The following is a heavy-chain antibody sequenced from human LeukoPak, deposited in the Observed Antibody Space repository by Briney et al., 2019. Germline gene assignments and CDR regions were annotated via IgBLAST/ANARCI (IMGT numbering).Heavy chain of an antibody. CDR3: ARTNSMLYYFDY. D-gene: IGHD2-8*01. V-gene: IGHV3-53*01. CDR2: IYSGGST. CDR1: GFTVSSNY. J-gene: IGHJ4*02. Sequence: GGSLRLSCAASGFTVSSNYMSWVRHAPGKGLEWVSVIYSGGSTYYADSVKGRFTISRDNSKNTLYLQMNSLRAEDTAVYYWARTNSMLYYFDYWGQGTLVTVSS.